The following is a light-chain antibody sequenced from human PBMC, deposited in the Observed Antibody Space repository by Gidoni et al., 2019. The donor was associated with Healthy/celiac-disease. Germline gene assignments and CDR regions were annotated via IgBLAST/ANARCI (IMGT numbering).Light chain of an antibody. Sequence: DIVMTQSPDSLAVSLGERATINCKSSQSVLYSSNNKNYLAWYQQKPGQPPKLLIYWASTRESGVPDRFSGRGSGTDFTITISSLQAEDVAVYYCQQYYSTPMYTFGQGTKLEIK. CDR2: WAS. V-gene: IGKV4-1*01. CDR1: QSVLYSSNNKNY. J-gene: IGKJ2*01. CDR3: QQYYSTPMYT.